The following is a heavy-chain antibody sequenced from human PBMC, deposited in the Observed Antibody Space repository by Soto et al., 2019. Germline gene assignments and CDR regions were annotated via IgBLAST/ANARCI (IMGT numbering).Heavy chain of an antibody. Sequence: ASVKVSCKASGYSFSGYYMHWVRQAPGQGLEGMGAINAGGGSTNYAQKFQGRVNMTRDTSTSTVNMELSSLRSEDTAVYYCVREDWFDLWGQGTLVTVSS. V-gene: IGHV1-46*03. CDR2: INAGGGST. J-gene: IGHJ5*02. CDR1: GYSFSGYY. CDR3: VREDWFDL.